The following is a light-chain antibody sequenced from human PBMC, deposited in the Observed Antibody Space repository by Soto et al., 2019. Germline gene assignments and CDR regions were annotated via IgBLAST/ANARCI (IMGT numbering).Light chain of an antibody. CDR3: QQYNIWPEFT. V-gene: IGKV3-15*01. Sequence: EIVLTQSPATLSVSPGERATLSCRATQSLSSNLAWYQQRPGQPPRLLIYGASTRATGIPARFSGRGSGTEFTLSISSLQSEDFAVYYCQQYNIWPEFTFGPGTKVDIK. CDR1: QSLSSN. CDR2: GAS. J-gene: IGKJ3*01.